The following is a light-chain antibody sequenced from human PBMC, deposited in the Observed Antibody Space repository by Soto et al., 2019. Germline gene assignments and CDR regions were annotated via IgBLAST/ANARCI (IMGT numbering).Light chain of an antibody. CDR3: ATWDRSLSVYVL. CDR2: DNN. J-gene: IGLJ2*01. CDR1: SSNVGSNY. Sequence: QSVLTQPPSVSAAPGRKVTISCSGSSSNVGSNYVSWYQQLPGTAPKLLMYDNNKRPSGIPDRFSGSKSGTSATLDITGLQTGDEADYYCATWDRSLSVYVLFGGGTQLTVL. V-gene: IGLV1-51*01.